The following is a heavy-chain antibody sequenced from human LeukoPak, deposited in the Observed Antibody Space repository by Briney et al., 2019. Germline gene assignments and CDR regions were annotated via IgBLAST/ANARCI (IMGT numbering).Heavy chain of an antibody. CDR3: ARTTYGGY. CDR1: GFTFSSYA. V-gene: IGHV3-7*02. J-gene: IGHJ4*02. Sequence: GGSLRLSCAASGFTFSSYAMTWVRQAPRKGLEWAAAIKEDGSETYYVDSVKGRFTISRDNAKNSLYLQMNSLRAEDTAVYYCARTTYGGYWGQGTLVTVSS. CDR2: IKEDGSET. D-gene: IGHD2-21*01.